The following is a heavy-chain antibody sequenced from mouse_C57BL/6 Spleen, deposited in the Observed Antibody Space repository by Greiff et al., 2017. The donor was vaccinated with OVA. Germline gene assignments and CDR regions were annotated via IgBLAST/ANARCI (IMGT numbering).Heavy chain of an antibody. Sequence: QVQLQQSGAELVRPGSSVKLSCKASGYTFTSYWMDWVKQRPGQGLEWIGNIYPSDSETHYNQKFKDKATLTVDKSSRPDSMQLISLTSEDSAIYYYARGSKNYGSSAMDYWGQGTSVTVSS. CDR2: IYPSDSET. CDR3: ARGSKNYGSSAMDY. V-gene: IGHV1-61*01. J-gene: IGHJ4*01. CDR1: GYTFTSYW. D-gene: IGHD1-1*01.